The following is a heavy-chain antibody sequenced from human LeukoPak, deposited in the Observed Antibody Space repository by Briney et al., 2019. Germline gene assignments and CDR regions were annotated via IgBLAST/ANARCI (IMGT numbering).Heavy chain of an antibody. J-gene: IGHJ4*02. CDR2: ISSSSSYI. Sequence: GGSLRLSCAASGLTFSSYSMNWVRQAPGKGLEWVSSISSSSSYIYYADSVKGRFTISRDNAKNSLYLQMNSLRAEDTAVYYCARDLESIMITFGGGYLDDYWGQGTLVTVSS. V-gene: IGHV3-21*01. CDR3: ARDLESIMITFGGGYLDDY. CDR1: GLTFSSYS. D-gene: IGHD3-16*01.